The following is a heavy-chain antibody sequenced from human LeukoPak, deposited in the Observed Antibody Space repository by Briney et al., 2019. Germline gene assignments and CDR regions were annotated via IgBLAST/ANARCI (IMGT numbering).Heavy chain of an antibody. CDR2: IGSDGSKN. CDR1: GFIFSDHA. CDR3: ARQMTSTRLFDS. Sequence: GRSLSLSCVASGFIFSDHAFHWVRQSPDKGLEWVALIGSDGSKNYYADSVQGRFTVSREKSKNTLFLQMNTLRADDTAVYFCARQMTSTRLFDSWGQGTLVTVSS. V-gene: IGHV3-30*04. J-gene: IGHJ4*02. D-gene: IGHD5/OR15-5a*01.